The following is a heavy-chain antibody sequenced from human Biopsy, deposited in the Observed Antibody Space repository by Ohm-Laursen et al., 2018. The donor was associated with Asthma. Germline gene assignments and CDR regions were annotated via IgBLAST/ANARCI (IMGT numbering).Heavy chain of an antibody. CDR1: GTHFRSYN. CDR2: ITFDGSTQ. D-gene: IGHD3-22*01. J-gene: IGHJ4*02. CDR3: ARGDSSNWSHYYFDY. V-gene: IGHV3-30-3*01. Sequence: SLRLSCAASGTHFRSYNMHWARQAPGKGLEWVAVITFDGSTQHYGDSVKGRFTISRDNSKNMLFLQMHSLRAEDTAVYYCARGDSSNWSHYYFDYWGQGTLVTVSS.